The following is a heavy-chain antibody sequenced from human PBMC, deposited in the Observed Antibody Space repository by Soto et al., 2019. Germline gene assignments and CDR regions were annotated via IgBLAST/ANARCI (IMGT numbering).Heavy chain of an antibody. J-gene: IGHJ5*02. V-gene: IGHV1-18*04. CDR1: GYTFTNYG. Sequence: ASVKVSCKASGYTFTNYGITWVRQAPGQGLEWMGWINADYGNTNYEQKFQGRVTMTTDTSTNTAYMELRSLRSDDTAVYYCARKSLSNFNWFDLWGQGTLVTVSS. CDR3: ARKSLSNFNWFDL. D-gene: IGHD4-4*01. CDR2: INADYGNT.